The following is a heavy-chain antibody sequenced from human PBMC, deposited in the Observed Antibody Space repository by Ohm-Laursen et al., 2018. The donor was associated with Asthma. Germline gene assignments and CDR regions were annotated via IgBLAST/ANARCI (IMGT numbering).Heavy chain of an antibody. V-gene: IGHV1-8*02. D-gene: IGHD4-17*01. Sequence: ASVKVSCKTSGYTFTNYDIHWVRQAPGQGLEWMGWMNPNSGKTGYAQKFQGRVIMTRNTAISTAYMEQSSLKSEDTAVYYCARPFKTHDHGDYRDFWYFDLWGRGTLVTVSS. CDR3: ARPFKTHDHGDYRDFWYFDL. CDR1: GYTFTNYD. J-gene: IGHJ2*01. CDR2: MNPNSGKT.